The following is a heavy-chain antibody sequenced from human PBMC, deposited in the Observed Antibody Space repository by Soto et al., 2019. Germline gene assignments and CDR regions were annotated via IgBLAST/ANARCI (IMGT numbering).Heavy chain of an antibody. D-gene: IGHD3-10*01. V-gene: IGHV1-18*01. CDR2: ISAYNGNT. CDR1: GYTFTSYG. CDR3: ARSLTMVRGVIIIPSDY. Sequence: QVQLVQSGAEVKKPGASVKVSCKASGYTFTSYGISWVRQAPGQGLEWMGWISAYNGNTNYAQKLQGRVTMTTDTSTSTAYMELRSLRSADTAVYYCARSLTMVRGVIIIPSDYWGQGTLVTVSS. J-gene: IGHJ4*02.